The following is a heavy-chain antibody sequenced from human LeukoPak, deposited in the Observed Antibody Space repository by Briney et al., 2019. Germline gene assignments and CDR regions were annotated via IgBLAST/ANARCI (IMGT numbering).Heavy chain of an antibody. CDR3: AKDRGRYYDSSGYYWGYYFDS. Sequence: GSLRLSCAASGFTFSNYAVNWVRQAPGKGLEWVSTISGSGGSTYYADSVKGRFTISRDNSKDTLYLQMSSLRAEDTAVYYCAKDRGRYYDSSGYYWGYYFDSWGQGILVTVST. J-gene: IGHJ4*02. D-gene: IGHD3-22*01. CDR2: ISGSGGST. CDR1: GFTFSNYA. V-gene: IGHV3-23*01.